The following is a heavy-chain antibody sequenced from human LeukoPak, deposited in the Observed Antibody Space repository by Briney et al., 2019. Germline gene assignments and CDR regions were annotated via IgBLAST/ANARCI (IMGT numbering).Heavy chain of an antibody. Sequence: GSLRLSCAASGFTFSGHSMTWVRQTPGKGLEWIGEINHSGSTNYNPSLKSRVTISVDTSKNQFSLKLSSVTAADTAVYYCARDSGSSHQDAFDIWGQGTMVTVSS. J-gene: IGHJ3*02. D-gene: IGHD6-13*01. CDR3: ARDSGSSHQDAFDI. V-gene: IGHV4-34*01. CDR1: GFTFSGHS. CDR2: INHSGST.